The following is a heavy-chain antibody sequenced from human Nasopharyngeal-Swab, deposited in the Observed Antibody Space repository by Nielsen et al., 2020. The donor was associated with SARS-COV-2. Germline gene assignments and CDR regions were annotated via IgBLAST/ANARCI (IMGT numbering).Heavy chain of an antibody. CDR2: VYYSGST. Sequence: SETLSLTCTVFGGSITISTYYWGWIRQPPGTGLEWIGSVYYSGSTYYNPSLKSRVAISIDTSRNQFSLTLNSVTAADTATYYCARHYLGGGLAAGTFYYMDVWGKGTTVTVSS. CDR3: ARHYLGGGLAAGTFYYMDV. V-gene: IGHV4-39*01. D-gene: IGHD6-13*01. CDR1: GGSITISTYY. J-gene: IGHJ6*03.